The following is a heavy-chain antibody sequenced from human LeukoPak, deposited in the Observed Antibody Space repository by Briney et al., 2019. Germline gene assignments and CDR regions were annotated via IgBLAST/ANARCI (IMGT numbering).Heavy chain of an antibody. Sequence: SETLSLTCAVYGGSFSGYYWSWIRQPPGKGLEWIGEINHSGSTNYNPSLKSRVTVSVDTSKNQFSLKLSSVTAADTAVYYCARVPDWAGTGFDYWGQGTLVTVSS. V-gene: IGHV4-34*01. D-gene: IGHD6-19*01. CDR2: INHSGST. CDR3: ARVPDWAGTGFDY. J-gene: IGHJ4*02. CDR1: GGSFSGYY.